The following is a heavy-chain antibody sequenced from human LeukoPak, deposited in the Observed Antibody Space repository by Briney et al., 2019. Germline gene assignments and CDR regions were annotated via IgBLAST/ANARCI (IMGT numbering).Heavy chain of an antibody. J-gene: IGHJ5*02. CDR1: GFTFTSYS. CDR3: ARDGTEYYDISWFDP. CDR2: ISSSSSTI. D-gene: IGHD3-9*01. Sequence: HPGGSLRHSSAASGFTFTSYSMNWVRQAPGKGLEWVSYISSSSSTIYYADSVKGRFTISRDNAKNSLYLQMNSLRGEDTAVYYRARDGTEYYDISWFDPWGQGTLVTVSS. V-gene: IGHV3-48*04.